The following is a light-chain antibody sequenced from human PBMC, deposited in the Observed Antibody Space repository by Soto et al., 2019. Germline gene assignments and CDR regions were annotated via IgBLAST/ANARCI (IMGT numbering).Light chain of an antibody. J-gene: IGLJ3*02. CDR2: LNSDGRH. Sequence: QAVVTQSPSASASLGASVKLTCTLSGGPSGFAIAWHQQQPERGPRFLMKLNSDGRHNKGNGIPDRFSGSSSGAERYLTISSLQSEDEADYYCQTWASGIRVFGGGTKVTVL. V-gene: IGLV4-69*01. CDR1: GGPSGFA. CDR3: QTWASGIRV.